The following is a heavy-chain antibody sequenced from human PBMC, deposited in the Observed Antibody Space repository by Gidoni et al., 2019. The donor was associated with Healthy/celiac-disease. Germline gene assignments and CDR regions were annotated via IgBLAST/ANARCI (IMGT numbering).Heavy chain of an antibody. J-gene: IGHJ6*03. D-gene: IGHD6-13*01. CDR3: ASSSIAAAGSYYYYMDV. CDR1: GFTFSSYA. Sequence: EVQLLESGGGLVQPGGSLRLSCAASGFTFSSYAMSWVRQAPGKGLEWVSAISGSGGSTYYADSVKGRFTISRDNSKNTLYLQMNSLRAEDTAVYYCASSSIAAAGSYYYYMDVWGKGTTVTVSS. V-gene: IGHV3-23*01. CDR2: ISGSGGST.